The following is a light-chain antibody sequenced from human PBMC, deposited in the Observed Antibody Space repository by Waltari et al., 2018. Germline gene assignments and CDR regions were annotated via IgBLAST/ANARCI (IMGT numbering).Light chain of an antibody. CDR1: QSISSSS. V-gene: IGKV3-20*01. J-gene: IGKJ1*01. Sequence: EIVLTQSLGTLSLSPGDRATLSCRASQSISSSSLAWLAWYQQRPGQAPRLLIYGAHTRATGIPDRFSGSGSGTDFTLTISRLEPEDFAVYYCQSETFGQGTKVEIK. CDR3: QSET. CDR2: GAH.